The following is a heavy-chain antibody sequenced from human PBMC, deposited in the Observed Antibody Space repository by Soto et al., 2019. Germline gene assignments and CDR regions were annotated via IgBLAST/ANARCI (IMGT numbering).Heavy chain of an antibody. CDR3: ARGGPITIFGVVIMKRYHYGMDV. D-gene: IGHD3-3*01. J-gene: IGHJ6*02. CDR1: GYTFTGYY. CDR2: INPNSGGT. Sequence: ASVKVSCKASGYTFTGYYMHWVRQAPGQGLAWMGWINPNSGGTNYAQKFQGWVTMTRDTSISAAYMELSRLRSDDTAVYYCARGGPITIFGVVIMKRYHYGMDVWGQGTTVTV. V-gene: IGHV1-2*04.